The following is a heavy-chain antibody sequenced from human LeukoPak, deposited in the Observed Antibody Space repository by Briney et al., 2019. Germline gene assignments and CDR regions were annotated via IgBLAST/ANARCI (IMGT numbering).Heavy chain of an antibody. CDR2: ISASETT. CDR3: ARDEVYGELYY. Sequence: SETLSLTCSVSGESIGSYFWSWIRQPAGKGLEWIGRISASETTYYSPSLKSRVSMSVDKSKDQFSLNLTSMTAADTAIYYCARDEVYGELYYWGQGTLVTVSS. J-gene: IGHJ4*02. D-gene: IGHD3-10*01. CDR1: GESIGSYF. V-gene: IGHV4-4*07.